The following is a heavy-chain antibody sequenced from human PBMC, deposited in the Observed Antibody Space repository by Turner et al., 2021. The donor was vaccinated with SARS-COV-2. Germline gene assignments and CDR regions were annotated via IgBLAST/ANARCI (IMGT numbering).Heavy chain of an antibody. Sequence: EVQLVESGGGLGQPGGSLRLSCAGSGLTFSSHYFHWVRQAPGKGRVWVTRISSDGSSTTYADFVGGRFTISRDNAKNTLYLQMDSLRVEDTAVYYCARGWNQGNYDKWGQGTLVTVSS. CDR2: ISSDGSST. D-gene: IGHD6-19*01. V-gene: IGHV3-74*01. CDR3: ARGWNQGNYDK. J-gene: IGHJ4*02. CDR1: GLTFSSHY.